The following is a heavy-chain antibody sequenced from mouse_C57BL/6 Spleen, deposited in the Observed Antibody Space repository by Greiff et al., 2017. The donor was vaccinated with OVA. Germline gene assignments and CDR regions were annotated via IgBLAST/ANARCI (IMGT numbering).Heavy chain of an antibody. J-gene: IGHJ4*01. CDR1: GYTFTSYW. D-gene: IGHD2-5*01. Sequence: QVQLQQSGAELAKPGASVKLSCKASGYTFTSYWMHWVKQRPGQGLEWIGYINPSSGYTKYNQKFKDKATLTADKSSSTAYMQLSSLTYEDSAVYYCARDYSKDYYAMDYWGQGTSVTVSS. CDR2: INPSSGYT. CDR3: ARDYSKDYYAMDY. V-gene: IGHV1-7*01.